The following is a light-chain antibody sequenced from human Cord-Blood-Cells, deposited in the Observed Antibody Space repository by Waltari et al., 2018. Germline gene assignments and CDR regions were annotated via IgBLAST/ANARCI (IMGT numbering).Light chain of an antibody. Sequence: QSVLTQPPSASGTPGQRVTISCSGSSSNIGSNYVYWYQQLPGTAPKLLIYRNNRRPSGVPDRFSGSKSGTSASLAISGLRSEDEADYYCAAWDDSLSVLFGGGTKLTVL. CDR2: RNN. J-gene: IGLJ2*01. CDR3: AAWDDSLSVL. CDR1: SSNIGSNY. V-gene: IGLV1-47*01.